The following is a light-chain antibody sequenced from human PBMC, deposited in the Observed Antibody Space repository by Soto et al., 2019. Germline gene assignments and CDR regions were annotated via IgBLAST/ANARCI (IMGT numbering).Light chain of an antibody. V-gene: IGKV1-5*03. CDR1: QSISSW. J-gene: IGKJ1*01. Sequence: DIQMTQSPSTLSASVGDRVTITCRASQSISSWLAWYQQKPGKAPKLLIYKASNLESGMPSRFSGSGSRTEFSLTINSLQPYDFATYYCPQYDSGWTFGPGTKVEIK. CDR3: PQYDSGWT. CDR2: KAS.